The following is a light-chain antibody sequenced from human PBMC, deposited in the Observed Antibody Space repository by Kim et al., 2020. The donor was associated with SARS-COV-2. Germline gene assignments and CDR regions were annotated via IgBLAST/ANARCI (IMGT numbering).Light chain of an antibody. CDR3: QQVNSHPIT. V-gene: IGKV1-9*01. Sequence: DTQLTQSPSFLSASVGDRVTLTCRASQDLNSYLAWYQQKSGKAPKLLIYAASTLQSGVPSRFSGSGSGTEFTLTISSLQPEDFATYFCQQVNSHPITFGQGTRLEIK. J-gene: IGKJ5*01. CDR1: QDLNSY. CDR2: AAS.